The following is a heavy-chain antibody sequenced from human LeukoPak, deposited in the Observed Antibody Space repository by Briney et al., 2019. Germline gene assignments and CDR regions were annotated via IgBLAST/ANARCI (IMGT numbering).Heavy chain of an antibody. CDR3: ARHVADLPPNV. V-gene: IGHV4-59*08. CDR2: IYYSGST. J-gene: IGHJ6*04. Sequence: SETLSLTCTVSGGSISSYYWSWIRQPPGKGLEWIGYIYYSGSTNYNPSLKSRVTISVDTSKKQFSLELTSVTAADTAAYYCARHVADLPPNVWGKGTTVTVSS. CDR1: GGSISSYY.